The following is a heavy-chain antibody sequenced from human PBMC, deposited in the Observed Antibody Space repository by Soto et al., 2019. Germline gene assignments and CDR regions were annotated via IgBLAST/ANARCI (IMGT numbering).Heavy chain of an antibody. Sequence: QVQLVESGGGVVQPGRSLRLSCAASGFTFSSYAMHWFRQAPGKGLEWVAVISYDGSNKYYADPVKDRFTISRDNSKNPLYLRMNSLRAEATAVYYCASDIVTTIGLGYYYHHGMDVWGQGTTVTVS. CDR1: GFTFSSYA. CDR2: ISYDGSNK. V-gene: IGHV3-30-3*01. D-gene: IGHD5-12*01. J-gene: IGHJ6*02. CDR3: ASDIVTTIGLGYYYHHGMDV.